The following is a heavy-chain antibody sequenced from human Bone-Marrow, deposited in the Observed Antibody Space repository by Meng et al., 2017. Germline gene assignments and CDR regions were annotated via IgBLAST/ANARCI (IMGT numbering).Heavy chain of an antibody. D-gene: IGHD6-13*01. CDR1: SVSISSTNW. Sequence: QVQLQESGPGLVKPSGTLSLTCAVASVSISSTNWWGWVRQPPGKGLEWIGEIHQDGYTNYSPSLKSRVTISVDKSRNQFSPKLNSVTAADTAVYYCARLGPPIAAGDPFDYWGQGTLVTVSS. CDR3: ARLGPPIAAGDPFDY. J-gene: IGHJ4*02. CDR2: IHQDGYT. V-gene: IGHV4-4*02.